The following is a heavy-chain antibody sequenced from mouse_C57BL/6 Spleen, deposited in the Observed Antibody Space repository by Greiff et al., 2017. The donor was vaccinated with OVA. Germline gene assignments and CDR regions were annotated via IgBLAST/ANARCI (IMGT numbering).Heavy chain of an antibody. CDR1: GFTFSDYG. CDR2: ISSGSSTI. D-gene: IGHD1-1*01. V-gene: IGHV5-17*01. J-gene: IGHJ2*01. Sequence: EVQLVESGGGLVKPGGSLKLSCAASGFTFSDYGMHWVRQAPEKGLEWVAYISSGSSTIYYADKVKGRFTISRDKAKNTLFLQMTSLRSEDTAMYYCARRGTTVAQSYYFDYWGQGTTLTVSS. CDR3: ARRGTTVAQSYYFDY.